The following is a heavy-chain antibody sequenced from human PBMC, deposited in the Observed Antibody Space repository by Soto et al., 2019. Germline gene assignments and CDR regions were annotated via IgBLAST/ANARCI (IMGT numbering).Heavy chain of an antibody. V-gene: IGHV3-13*05. J-gene: IGHJ6*02. CDR2: ISAAGDP. Sequence: EVQLVESWGGLVQPGGSLRLSCEASGFTFSNYDMHWVRQGTGKGLEWVSGISAAGDPDYADSVEGRFTISRENAQNSFFLQMDSLRVGYKAVYYCASTDRDFYGLDVWGQGTTVIVSS. CDR3: ASTDRDFYGLDV. CDR1: GFTFSNYD.